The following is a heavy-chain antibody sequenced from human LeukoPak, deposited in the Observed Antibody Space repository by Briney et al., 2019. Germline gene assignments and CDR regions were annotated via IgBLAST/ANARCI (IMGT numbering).Heavy chain of an antibody. CDR3: ATDKPITMVRDRPRNWFDP. Sequence: ASVKVSCKVSGYTLTELSMHWVRQAPGKGLEWMGGFDPEDGETIYAQKFQGRVTMTEDTSTDTAYMELSSLRSEDTAVYYCATDKPITMVRDRPRNWFDPWGQGTLVTVSS. J-gene: IGHJ5*02. CDR1: GYTLTELS. D-gene: IGHD3-10*01. V-gene: IGHV1-24*01. CDR2: FDPEDGET.